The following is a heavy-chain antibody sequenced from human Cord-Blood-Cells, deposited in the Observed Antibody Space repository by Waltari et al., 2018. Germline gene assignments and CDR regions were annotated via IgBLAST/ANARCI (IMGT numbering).Heavy chain of an antibody. D-gene: IGHD6-19*01. Sequence: QITLKESGPTLVKPTQTLTLTCPFSVFSPSTSGVGVGWIRQPPGKALEWLALIYWDDDKRYSPSLKSRLTITKDTSKNQVVLTMTNMDPVDTATYYCAHRRVGWATYYFDYWGQGTLVTVSS. J-gene: IGHJ4*02. CDR1: VFSPSTSGVG. V-gene: IGHV2-5*02. CDR3: AHRRVGWATYYFDY. CDR2: IYWDDDK.